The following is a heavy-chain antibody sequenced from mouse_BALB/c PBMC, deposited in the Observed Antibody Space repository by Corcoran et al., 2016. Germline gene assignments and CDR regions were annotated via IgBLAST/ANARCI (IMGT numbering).Heavy chain of an antibody. V-gene: IGHV9-3*02. D-gene: IGHD2-1*01. Sequence: QIQLVQSGPELKKPGETVKISCKASGYTFTNYGMNWVKQTPGKDLKWMGRINTNTGEPTYAEEFKGRFAFSLETSASTAYLQINNLKNEDTATYFCANGNYVDYWGQGTTLTVSS. CDR2: INTNTGEP. CDR1: GYTFTNYG. CDR3: ANGNYVDY. J-gene: IGHJ2*01.